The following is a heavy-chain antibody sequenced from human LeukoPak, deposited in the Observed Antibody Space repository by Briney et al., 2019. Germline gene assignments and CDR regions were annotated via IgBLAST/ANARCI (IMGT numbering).Heavy chain of an antibody. CDR2: ISYHGSNI. CDR3: ARDAVIDNAYYFDY. V-gene: IGHV3-30*01. CDR1: GFTFSSYA. J-gene: IGHJ4*02. D-gene: IGHD2-21*01. Sequence: GGSLRLSCAASGFTFSSYAFHWVRQAPGKGLEWVSVISYHGSNIFYADSVKGRFTISRDNSKNTLYLQMNSLRADDTAVYYCARDAVIDNAYYFDYWGQGTLVTVSS.